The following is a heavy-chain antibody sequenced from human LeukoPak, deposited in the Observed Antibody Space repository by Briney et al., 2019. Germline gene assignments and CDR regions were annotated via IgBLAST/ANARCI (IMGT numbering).Heavy chain of an antibody. J-gene: IGHJ5*02. Sequence: GGSLRLSCATSGFAFSDYWVHWVRQAPGKGLVWVSRIISDGSSASYADSVKGRFTISRDNAKNTLYLQMNSLRVEDTAVYYCVRDARYCPDSWGQGTLVTVSS. CDR2: IISDGSSA. CDR1: GFAFSDYW. D-gene: IGHD2-8*02. V-gene: IGHV3-74*01. CDR3: VRDARYCPDS.